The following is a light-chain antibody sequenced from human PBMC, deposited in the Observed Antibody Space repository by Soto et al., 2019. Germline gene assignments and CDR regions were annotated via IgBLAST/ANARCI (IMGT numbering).Light chain of an antibody. CDR3: CSYAGSSYV. J-gene: IGLJ1*01. V-gene: IGLV2-8*01. Sequence: QSVLTQPPSASGSPGQSVTISCTGSRSDVGDYKYVSWYQQYPGKAPKLIIYGVNRRPSGVPDRFSGSKSDNAASLTVSGLQAEDEADYYCCSYAGSSYVFGSGTKVTVL. CDR2: GVN. CDR1: RSDVGDYKY.